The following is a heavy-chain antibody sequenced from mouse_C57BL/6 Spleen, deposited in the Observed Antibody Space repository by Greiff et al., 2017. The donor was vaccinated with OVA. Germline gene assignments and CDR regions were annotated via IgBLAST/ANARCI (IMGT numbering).Heavy chain of an antibody. Sequence: QVQLQQSGAELVRPGTSVKVSCKASGYAFTNYLIEWVKQRPGQGLEWIGVINPGSGGTNYNEKFKGKATLTADKSSSTAYMQLSSLTSEDSAVYFCARSGELGGFDYWGQGTTLTVSS. CDR3: ARSGELGGFDY. D-gene: IGHD4-1*01. CDR2: INPGSGGT. CDR1: GYAFTNYL. J-gene: IGHJ2*01. V-gene: IGHV1-54*01.